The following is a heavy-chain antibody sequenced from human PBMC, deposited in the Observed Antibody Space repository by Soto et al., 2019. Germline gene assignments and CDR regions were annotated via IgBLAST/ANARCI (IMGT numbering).Heavy chain of an antibody. V-gene: IGHV4-39*01. CDR1: GGSISSSSYY. CDR3: ARHSPYGDYLSVWFDP. CDR2: IYYSGST. D-gene: IGHD4-17*01. J-gene: IGHJ5*02. Sequence: SETLSLTCTVSGGSISSSSYYWGWIRQPPGKGLEWIGSIYYSGSTYYNPSLRSRVTISVDTSKNQFSLKLSSVTAADTAVYYCARHSPYGDYLSVWFDPWGQGTLVTVSS.